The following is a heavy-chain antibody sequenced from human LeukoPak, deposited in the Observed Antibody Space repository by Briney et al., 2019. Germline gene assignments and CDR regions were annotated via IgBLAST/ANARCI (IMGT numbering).Heavy chain of an antibody. D-gene: IGHD2-21*02. CDR1: GASIRSSY. Sequence: SETLSLTCTVSGASIRSSYWSWIRQPPGKGLEWIGYIYYSGSTNYNPSLKSRVTISVDASKNQFSLKLSSVTAADTAVYYCARSKFGDDGTYWGQGTQVTVSS. J-gene: IGHJ4*02. CDR2: IYYSGST. CDR3: ARSKFGDDGTY. V-gene: IGHV4-59*01.